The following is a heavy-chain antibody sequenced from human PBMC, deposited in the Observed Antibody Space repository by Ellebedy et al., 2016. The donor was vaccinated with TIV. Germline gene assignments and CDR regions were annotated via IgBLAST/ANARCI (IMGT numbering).Heavy chain of an antibody. J-gene: IGHJ6*02. D-gene: IGHD3-9*01. V-gene: IGHV3-33*01. CDR2: VWYDGINK. Sequence: PGGSLRLSCAASGFTFSTYGMHWVRQAPGKGLEWEAVVWYDGINKYYADSVKGRFTISRDNSKNMLYLQMNSLRDEDTAVYYCAREGYYEILTGYYRAGTGLDVWGQGTTVIVFS. CDR3: AREGYYEILTGYYRAGTGLDV. CDR1: GFTFSTYG.